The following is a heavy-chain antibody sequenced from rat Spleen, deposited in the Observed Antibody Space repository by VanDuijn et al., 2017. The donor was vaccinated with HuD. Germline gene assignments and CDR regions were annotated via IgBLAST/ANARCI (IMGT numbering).Heavy chain of an antibody. J-gene: IGHJ2*01. D-gene: IGHD5-1*01. CDR3: TTVAGINHYYDD. CDR2: ISYEGSST. Sequence: EVQLVESDGGLVQPGRSLKLSCAASGFTFSDYYMAWVRQAPKKGLEWVASISYEGSSTYYGDSVKGRFTISRDNAKSTLYLQMNSLRSEDTATYYCTTVAGINHYYDDWGQGVMVTVSS. CDR1: GFTFSDYY. V-gene: IGHV5-22*01.